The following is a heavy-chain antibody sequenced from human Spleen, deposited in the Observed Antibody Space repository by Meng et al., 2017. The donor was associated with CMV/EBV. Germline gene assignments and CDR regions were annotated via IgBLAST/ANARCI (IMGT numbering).Heavy chain of an antibody. Sequence: GGSLRLSCAASEFTFSYYWVTWVRQAPGKGLEWVANINEDGSEKYYVDSVKGRFTISRDNAKNSLYLQMNSLRAEDTAVYYCAREQRFYNVLSGYSPAHYFDSWGQGTLVTVS. CDR3: AREQRFYNVLSGYSPAHYFDS. J-gene: IGHJ4*02. V-gene: IGHV3-7*01. D-gene: IGHD3-3*01. CDR2: INEDGSEK. CDR1: EFTFSYYW.